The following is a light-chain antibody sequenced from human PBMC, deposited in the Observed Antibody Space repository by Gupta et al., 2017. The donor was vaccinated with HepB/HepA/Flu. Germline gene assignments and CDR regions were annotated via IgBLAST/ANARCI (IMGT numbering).Light chain of an antibody. CDR1: QSISSY. J-gene: IGKJ2*01. CDR2: AAS. CDR3: QQSHSLPQT. Sequence: IQMTQSPSSLSASVGDRVTITCRASQSISSYLNWYQQKPGKAPNLLIYAASNLQSGAPSRFRGGGYGTDFTLTISSLQPEDFATYYCQQSHSLPQTFGQGTKLEIK. V-gene: IGKV1-39*01.